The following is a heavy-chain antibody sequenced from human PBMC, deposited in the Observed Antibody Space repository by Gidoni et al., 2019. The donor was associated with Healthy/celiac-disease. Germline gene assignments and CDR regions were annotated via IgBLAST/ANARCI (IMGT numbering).Heavy chain of an antibody. CDR3: AREASPYYYGSGSYYTVRVRAEAFDI. V-gene: IGHV1-69*06. CDR2: IIPIFGTA. D-gene: IGHD3-10*01. J-gene: IGHJ3*02. Sequence: WVRQAPGQGLEWMGGIIPIFGTANYAQKFQGRVTITADKSTSTAYMELSSLRSEDTAVYYCAREASPYYYGSGSYYTVRVRAEAFDIWGQGTMVTVSS.